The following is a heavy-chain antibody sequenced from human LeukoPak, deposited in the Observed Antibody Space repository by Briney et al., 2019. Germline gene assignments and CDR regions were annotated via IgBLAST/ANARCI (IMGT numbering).Heavy chain of an antibody. V-gene: IGHV1-18*01. J-gene: IGHJ4*02. CDR1: GGTFSSYA. CDR3: ARYSRSYSFSH. CDR2: ISAYNGNT. D-gene: IGHD1-26*01. Sequence: ASVKVSCKASGGTFSSYAISWVRQAPGQGLEWMGWISAYNGNTNYAQKLQGRVTMTTDTSTSTAYMELRSLRSDDTAVYYCARYSRSYSFSHWGQGTLVTVSS.